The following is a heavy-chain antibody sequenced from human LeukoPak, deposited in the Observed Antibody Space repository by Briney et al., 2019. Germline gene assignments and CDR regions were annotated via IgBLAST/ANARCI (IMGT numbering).Heavy chain of an antibody. CDR2: IYSGGST. J-gene: IGHJ6*04. CDR3: ASAPTTDYYYGMDV. V-gene: IGHV3-53*01. D-gene: IGHD1-26*01. CDR1: GFTVSSNY. Sequence: GGSLRLSCAASGFTVSSNYMSWVRQAPGKGLEWVSVIYSGGSTYYADSVKGRFTISRDNSKNTLYLQMNSLRAEDTAVYYCASAPTTDYYYGMDVWAKGTTVTVSS.